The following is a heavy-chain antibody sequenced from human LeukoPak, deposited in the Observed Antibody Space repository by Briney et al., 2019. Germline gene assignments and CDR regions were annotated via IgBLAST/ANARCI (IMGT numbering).Heavy chain of an antibody. J-gene: IGHJ4*02. CDR1: GGSFSGYY. CDR2: INHSGST. Sequence: SETLSLTCAVYGGSFSGYYWSWIRQPPGKGLEWIGEINHSGSTNYNPSLKSRVTISVDTSKNQFSLKLSSVTAADTAVYYCARHSGYSYPGWGQGTLVTVSS. CDR3: ARHSGYSYPG. D-gene: IGHD5-18*01. V-gene: IGHV4-34*01.